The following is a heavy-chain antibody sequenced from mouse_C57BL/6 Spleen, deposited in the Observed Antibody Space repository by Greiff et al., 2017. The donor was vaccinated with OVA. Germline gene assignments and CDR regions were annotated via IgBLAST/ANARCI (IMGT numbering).Heavy chain of an antibody. D-gene: IGHD3-3*01. J-gene: IGHJ2*01. CDR3: ARGGDVGRYYFDY. CDR1: GYTFTSYW. Sequence: QVQLKQPGAELVRPGSSVKLSCKASGYTFTSYWMHWVKQRPIQGLEWIGNIDPSDSETHYNQKFKDKATLTVDKSSSTAYMQLSSLTSEDSAVYYCARGGDVGRYYFDYWGQGTTLTVSS. V-gene: IGHV1-52*01. CDR2: IDPSDSET.